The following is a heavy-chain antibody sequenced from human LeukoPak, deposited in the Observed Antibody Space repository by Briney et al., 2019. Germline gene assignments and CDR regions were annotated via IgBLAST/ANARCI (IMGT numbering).Heavy chain of an antibody. CDR3: AKDIIWFGELLSHHHDAFDI. CDR1: GFTFSSYG. CDR2: ISGSGGST. Sequence: GGSLRLSCAASGFTFSSYGMSWVRQAPGKGLEWVSAISGSGGSTYYADSVKGRFTISRENSKNTLYLEMNSLRAEDTAVYYFAKDIIWFGELLSHHHDAFDIWGQGTMVTVSS. D-gene: IGHD3-10*01. V-gene: IGHV3-23*01. J-gene: IGHJ3*02.